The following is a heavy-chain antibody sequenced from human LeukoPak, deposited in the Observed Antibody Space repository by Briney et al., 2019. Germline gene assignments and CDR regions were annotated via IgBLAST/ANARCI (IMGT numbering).Heavy chain of an antibody. CDR1: GFTFSSYS. CDR3: ARVVGSDYGDY. CDR2: ISSSSSYI. J-gene: IGHJ4*02. V-gene: IGHV3-21*01. Sequence: GGPLRLSCAASGFTFSSYSMNWVRQAPGKGLEWVSSISSSSSYIYYADSVKGRFTISRDNAKNSLYLQMNSLRAEDTAVYYCARVVGSDYGDYWGQGTLVTVSS. D-gene: IGHD3-10*01.